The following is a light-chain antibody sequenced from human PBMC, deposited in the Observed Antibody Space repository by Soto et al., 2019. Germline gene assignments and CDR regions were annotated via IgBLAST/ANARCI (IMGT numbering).Light chain of an antibody. J-gene: IGKJ1*01. Sequence: EIVMTQSPATLSVSPGEGATLSCRASQSISSKLAWYQQKPGQAPRLLIYGASTRPTGVPARFFGSGSGTEFTLTISSLQSEDLAVYYCQHYNDWRWTFGQGTKVEIK. CDR1: QSISSK. CDR3: QHYNDWRWT. V-gene: IGKV3-15*01. CDR2: GAS.